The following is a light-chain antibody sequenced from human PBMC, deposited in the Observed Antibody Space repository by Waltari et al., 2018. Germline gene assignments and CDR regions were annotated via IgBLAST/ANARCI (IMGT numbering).Light chain of an antibody. Sequence: SYDLTQPPSVSVSPGQTANIPCSGDTLGDRFACWYQPKPGQSPVLVIYQHNKRPSGIPERFSGSNSANTATLTISGTQAMDEADYYCQAWDRSTVVFGGGTKLTVL. V-gene: IGLV3-1*01. J-gene: IGLJ2*01. CDR2: QHN. CDR1: TLGDRF. CDR3: QAWDRSTVV.